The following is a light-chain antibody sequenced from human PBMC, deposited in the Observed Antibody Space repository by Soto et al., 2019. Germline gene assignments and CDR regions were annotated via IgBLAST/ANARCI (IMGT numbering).Light chain of an antibody. CDR1: QSVSNN. Sequence: EIVMTQYPDTLSVSPGERATLSCRASQSVSNNLAWYKQKPGQAPRLLIYGASTRATGIPARFSGSGSGTEFTLTISSLLSEDFAVYCWQQYNNWPRTFGQGTNVEIK. CDR3: QQYNNWPRT. J-gene: IGKJ1*01. CDR2: GAS. V-gene: IGKV3-15*01.